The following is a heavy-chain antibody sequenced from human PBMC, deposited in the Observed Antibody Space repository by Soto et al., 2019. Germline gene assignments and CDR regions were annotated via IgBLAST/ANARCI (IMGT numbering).Heavy chain of an antibody. J-gene: IGHJ4*02. Sequence: QVQLVQSGAEVKKPGSSVKVSCKASGGTFSSYAISWVRQAPGQGLEWMGGIIPICGTANYAQKFQGRVTITTDESTSTAYMELSSLRSEDTAVYYCARGPRDEDWSGGSCYPRVSYGDYWGQGTLVTVSS. CDR2: IIPICGTA. V-gene: IGHV1-69*01. D-gene: IGHD2-15*01. CDR1: GGTFSSYA. CDR3: ARGPRDEDWSGGSCYPRVSYGDY.